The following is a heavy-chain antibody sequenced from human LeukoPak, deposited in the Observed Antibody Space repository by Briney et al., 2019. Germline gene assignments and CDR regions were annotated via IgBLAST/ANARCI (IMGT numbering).Heavy chain of an antibody. CDR2: ISSSSSYI. D-gene: IGHD1-26*01. V-gene: IGHV3-21*01. Sequence: GGSLRLSCAASGFTFSSYSMNWVRQAPGKGLEWVSSISSSSSYIYYADSVKGRFTISRDNAKNLLYLQMNSLRAEDTAVYYCARAKVGALAGGAFDIWGQGTMVTVSS. J-gene: IGHJ3*02. CDR3: ARAKVGALAGGAFDI. CDR1: GFTFSSYS.